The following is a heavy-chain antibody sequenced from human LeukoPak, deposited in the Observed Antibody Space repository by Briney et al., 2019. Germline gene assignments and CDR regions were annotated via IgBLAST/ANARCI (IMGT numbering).Heavy chain of an antibody. CDR3: ARGNDTATYYYYGMDV. D-gene: IGHD3-22*01. Sequence: SETLSLTCAVYGGSFSGYYWSWICQPPGKGLEWIGEINHSGSTNYNPSLKSRVTISVDTSKNQFSLKLSSVTAADTAVYYCARGNDTATYYYYGMDVWGQGTTVTVSS. CDR2: INHSGST. CDR1: GGSFSGYY. J-gene: IGHJ6*02. V-gene: IGHV4-34*01.